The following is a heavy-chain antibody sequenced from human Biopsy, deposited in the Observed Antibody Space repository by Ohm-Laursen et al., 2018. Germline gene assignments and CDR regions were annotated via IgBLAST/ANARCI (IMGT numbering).Heavy chain of an antibody. V-gene: IGHV3-30*03. CDR2: ISYDGSGE. Sequence: SQRLSCAASGFTFTSYAMHWVRQAPGKGLEWVAVISYDGSGEYYADSLQGRFIISRDNPKNTVDLQMNSLRAEDTAVYFCARDGKRWDYSTYFSWHFDLWGRGTLVTVSS. D-gene: IGHD4-11*01. CDR1: GFTFTSYA. J-gene: IGHJ2*01. CDR3: ARDGKRWDYSTYFSWHFDL.